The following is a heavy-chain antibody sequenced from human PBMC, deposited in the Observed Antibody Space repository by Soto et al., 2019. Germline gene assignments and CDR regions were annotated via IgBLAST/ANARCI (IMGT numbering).Heavy chain of an antibody. Sequence: ASVKVSCKASGYTFTSYGISWVRQAPGQGLEWMGWISAYNGNTNYAQKLQGRVTMTTDTSTSTAYMELRSLRSDDTAVYYCARDLGYCSSTSCYGLGWFDPWGQRTLVTVSS. CDR2: ISAYNGNT. V-gene: IGHV1-18*01. CDR3: ARDLGYCSSTSCYGLGWFDP. J-gene: IGHJ5*02. CDR1: GYTFTSYG. D-gene: IGHD2-2*01.